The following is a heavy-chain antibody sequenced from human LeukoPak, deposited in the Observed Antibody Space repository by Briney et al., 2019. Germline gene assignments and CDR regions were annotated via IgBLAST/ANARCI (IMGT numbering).Heavy chain of an antibody. CDR2: VFPRDSAT. Sequence: GASLQISCQGYGYTFTSQWIGWVRQLPGKGLEWMGIVFPRDSATRYTPSFQGRVTISVDKSINSAYLQWTSLKASDTAIYYCARLNGYIDSWGQGTQVTVSS. D-gene: IGHD5-24*01. V-gene: IGHV5-51*01. CDR3: ARLNGYIDS. CDR1: GYTFTSQW. J-gene: IGHJ5*01.